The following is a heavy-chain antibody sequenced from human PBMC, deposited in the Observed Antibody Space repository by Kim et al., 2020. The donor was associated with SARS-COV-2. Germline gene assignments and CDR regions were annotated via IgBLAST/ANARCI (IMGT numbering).Heavy chain of an antibody. CDR3: ARGGGYRWYVDY. D-gene: IGHD5-12*01. Sequence: YYLDSGKARLTIARDNAKNSLYLQMNGLRAEDTAMYYCARGGGYRWYVDYWGQGTLVTVFS. J-gene: IGHJ4*02. V-gene: IGHV3-7*03.